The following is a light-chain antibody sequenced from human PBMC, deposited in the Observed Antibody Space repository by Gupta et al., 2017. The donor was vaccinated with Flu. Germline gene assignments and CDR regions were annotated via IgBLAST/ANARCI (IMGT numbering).Light chain of an antibody. CDR3: HQYGSSPRS. Sequence: ELVLTQSPVTLSLSPGERAPLSCRTSQSVSSNYLAWSQQKPGQAPRLLIYSASSRATGIPDRFSGSGSGTDFTLTISRLEPEDFSVYYCHQYGSSPRSFGQGTKVEIK. CDR2: SAS. V-gene: IGKV3-20*01. CDR1: QSVSSNY. J-gene: IGKJ1*01.